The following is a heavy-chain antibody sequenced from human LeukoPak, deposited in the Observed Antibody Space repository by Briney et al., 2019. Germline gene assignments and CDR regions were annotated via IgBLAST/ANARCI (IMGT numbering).Heavy chain of an antibody. D-gene: IGHD3-3*01. V-gene: IGHV4-30-4*08. Sequence: SETLSLTCTVSGGSIGSGDYYWSWIRQPPGKGLEWIGYIYYSGSTYYNPSLKSRVTRSVDTSKNQFSLKLSFVTAADTAVYYCARVSPYYDFWSGYGDYWGQGTLVTVSS. CDR2: IYYSGST. J-gene: IGHJ4*02. CDR3: ARVSPYYDFWSGYGDY. CDR1: GGSIGSGDYY.